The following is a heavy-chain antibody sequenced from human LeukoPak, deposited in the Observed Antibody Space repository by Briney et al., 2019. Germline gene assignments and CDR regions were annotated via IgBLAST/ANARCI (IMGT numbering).Heavy chain of an antibody. CDR3: AREHGSGWYDY. Sequence: PGGSLRHPSPASGFTFSSYIMNWVRQAPGKGLEWVSSISSSSSYIYYADSVKGRFTISRDNAKNSLYLQMNSLTVEDTAVYYCAREHGSGWYDYWGQGTLVTVSS. CDR2: ISSSSSYI. V-gene: IGHV3-21*01. CDR1: GFTFSSYI. J-gene: IGHJ4*02. D-gene: IGHD6-19*01.